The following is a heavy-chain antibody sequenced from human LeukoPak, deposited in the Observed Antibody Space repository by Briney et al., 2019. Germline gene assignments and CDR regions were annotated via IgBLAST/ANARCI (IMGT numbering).Heavy chain of an antibody. Sequence: SETLSLTCAVYGGSFSGYYWSWIRQPPGKGLEWIGEINHSGSTNYNPSLKGRVTISVDTSKNQFSLKLSSVAAADTAVYYCARGGEWYYDFWSGYYRPRSGPDFDYWGQGTLVTVSS. CDR3: ARGGEWYYDFWSGYYRPRSGPDFDY. D-gene: IGHD3-3*01. CDR2: INHSGST. V-gene: IGHV4-34*01. J-gene: IGHJ4*02. CDR1: GGSFSGYY.